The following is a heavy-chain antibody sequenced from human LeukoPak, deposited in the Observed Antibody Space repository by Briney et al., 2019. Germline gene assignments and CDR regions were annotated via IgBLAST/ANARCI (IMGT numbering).Heavy chain of an antibody. V-gene: IGHV4-59*01. CDR1: GGSISSYY. CDR3: ARGGIAVAGRWFDP. Sequence: PSETLSLTCTVSGGSISSYYWSWIRQPPGKGLEWIGYIYYSGSTNYNPSLKSRVTISVDTSKNQFSLKLSSVTAADTAVYYCARGGIAVAGRWFDPWGQGTLVTVSS. J-gene: IGHJ5*02. D-gene: IGHD6-19*01. CDR2: IYYSGST.